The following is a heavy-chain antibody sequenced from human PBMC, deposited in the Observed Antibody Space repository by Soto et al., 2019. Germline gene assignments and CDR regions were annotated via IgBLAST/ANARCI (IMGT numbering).Heavy chain of an antibody. CDR2: ISYDGSNK. Sequence: GGSLRLSCAASGFTFSSYGMHWVRQAPGKGLEWVAVISYDGSNKYYADSVKGRFTISRDNSKNTLYLQMNSLRAEDTAVYYCAKDETSLENVVVVAVDYWGQGTLVTVSS. CDR1: GFTFSSYG. V-gene: IGHV3-30*18. CDR3: AKDETSLENVVVVAVDY. D-gene: IGHD2-15*01. J-gene: IGHJ4*02.